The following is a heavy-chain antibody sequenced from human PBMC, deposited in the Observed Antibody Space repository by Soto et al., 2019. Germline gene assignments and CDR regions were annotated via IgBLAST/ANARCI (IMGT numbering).Heavy chain of an antibody. Sequence: QVQLQQGGAGLLKPSETLSLTCAVYGGSFSGYSWSWIRQPPGKGLEGIGEINHSGSTNYNPSLKSRVTISVDTSKNQFSLKLSSVTAADTAVYYCARERRYWGQGTLVTVSS. J-gene: IGHJ4*02. CDR3: ARERRY. V-gene: IGHV4-34*01. CDR1: GGSFSGYS. CDR2: INHSGST.